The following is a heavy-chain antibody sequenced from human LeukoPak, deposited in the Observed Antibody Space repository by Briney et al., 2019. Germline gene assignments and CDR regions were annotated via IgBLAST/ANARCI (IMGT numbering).Heavy chain of an antibody. D-gene: IGHD3-22*01. Sequence: PSETLSLTCVVSGGSINGHFWSWIRQSPGKGLEWLGYVSDSGTTNYNPSLKSRVTMSVDTSKNQFSLQLTSVTAADTAVYYCARDSSDFFDRSGLNFLVYWGQGTLVAVSS. J-gene: IGHJ4*01. CDR3: ARDSSDFFDRSGLNFLVY. V-gene: IGHV4-59*11. CDR2: VSDSGTT. CDR1: GGSINGHF.